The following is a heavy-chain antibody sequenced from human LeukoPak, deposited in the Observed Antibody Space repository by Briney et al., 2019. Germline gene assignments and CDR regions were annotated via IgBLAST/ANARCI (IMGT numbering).Heavy chain of an antibody. CDR2: IRYNGST. J-gene: IGHJ4*02. D-gene: IGHD3-10*01. CDR1: GDSISSHC. CDR3: ARVRGLGVVSPYFDY. Sequence: PSETLSLTCSVSGDSISSHCWGWVRRPPGKGLEWLGCIRYNGSTSYNPSLKSRVTISLDTSKTQFSLKLSSVTAADTAVYYCARVRGLGVVSPYFDYWGQGNLVTVSS. V-gene: IGHV4-59*08.